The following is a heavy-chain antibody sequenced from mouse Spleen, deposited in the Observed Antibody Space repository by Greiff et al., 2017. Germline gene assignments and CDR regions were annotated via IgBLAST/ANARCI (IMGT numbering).Heavy chain of an antibody. CDR2: ISYSGST. V-gene: IGHV3-1*01. CDR3: ARDIYYGGWFAY. J-gene: IGHJ3*01. D-gene: IGHD2-13*01. CDR1: GYSITSGYD. Sequence: DVQLQESGPGMVKPSQSLSLTCTVTGYSITSGYDWHWIRHFPGNKLEWMGYISYSGSTNYNPSLKSRISITHDTSKNHFFLKLNSVTTEDTATYYCARDIYYGGWFAYWGQGTLVTVSA.